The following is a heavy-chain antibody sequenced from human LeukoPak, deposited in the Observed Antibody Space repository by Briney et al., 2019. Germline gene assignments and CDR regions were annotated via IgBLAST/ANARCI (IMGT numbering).Heavy chain of an antibody. CDR2: ISGDGGTT. D-gene: IGHD3-10*01. Sequence: ESGGSLRLSCAASGFTFSTHGMNWVRQAPGKGLEWVSGISGDGGTTYYADSVKGRFTISRDNAKNSLYLQMNSLRAEDTAVYYCARDLQEWFGELLYDYWGQGTLVTVSS. V-gene: IGHV3-23*01. CDR1: GFTFSTHG. CDR3: ARDLQEWFGELLYDY. J-gene: IGHJ4*02.